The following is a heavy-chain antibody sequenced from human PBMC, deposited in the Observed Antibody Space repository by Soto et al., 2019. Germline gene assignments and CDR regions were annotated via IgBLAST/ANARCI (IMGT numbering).Heavy chain of an antibody. J-gene: IGHJ4*02. V-gene: IGHV3-30-3*01. CDR1: GFTFSSYA. CDR2: ISYDGSNK. Sequence: GGSLRLSCAASGFTFSSYAMHWVRQAPGKGLEWVAVISYDGSNKYYADSVKGRFTISRDNSKNTLYLQMNSLRAEDTAVYYCARVREVGGSPFDYFAYWGQGTMVTVSS. D-gene: IGHD1-26*01. CDR3: ARVREVGGSPFDYFAY.